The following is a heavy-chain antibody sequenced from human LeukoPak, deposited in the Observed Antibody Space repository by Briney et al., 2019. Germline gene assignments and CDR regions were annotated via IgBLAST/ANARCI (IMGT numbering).Heavy chain of an antibody. CDR3: AREYSSGWYSY. J-gene: IGHJ4*02. CDR2: IKQDGSEK. D-gene: IGHD6-19*01. Sequence: GGSLRLSCAASGFTFSSYWMSWVRQAPGKGLEWVANIKQDGSEKYYVDSVKGRFTISRDEAKNSLYLQMNSLRAEDTAVYYCAREYSSGWYSYWGQGTLVTVSS. V-gene: IGHV3-7*01. CDR1: GFTFSSYW.